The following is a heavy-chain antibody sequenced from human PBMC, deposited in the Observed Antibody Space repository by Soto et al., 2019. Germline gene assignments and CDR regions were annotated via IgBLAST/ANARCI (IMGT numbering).Heavy chain of an antibody. CDR1: GYTFTSYG. V-gene: IGHV1-18*01. D-gene: IGHD1-26*01. J-gene: IGHJ3*02. CDR3: GRDLVGSYLVWAFDI. CDR2: ISAYNGNT. Sequence: ASVKVSCKASGYTFTSYGISWVRQAPGQGLEWMGWISAYNGNTNYAQKLQGRVTMTTDTSTSTAYMELRSLRSDDTAVYYCGRDLVGSYLVWAFDIWGQGTMVTVSS.